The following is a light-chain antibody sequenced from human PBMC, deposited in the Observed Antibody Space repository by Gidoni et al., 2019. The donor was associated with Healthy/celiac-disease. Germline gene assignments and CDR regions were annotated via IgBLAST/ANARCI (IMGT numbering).Light chain of an antibody. CDR2: GKN. V-gene: IGLV3-19*01. J-gene: IGLJ1*01. Sequence: SAELTQDPAVSVALGQTVRITCQGDSLRSYYASWYQQKPGQALVLVIYGKNNRPSGIPDRFSGSSSGNTASLTITGAQAEDEADYYCNSRDSSGNHQGVFGTGTKVTVL. CDR3: NSRDSSGNHQGV. CDR1: SLRSYY.